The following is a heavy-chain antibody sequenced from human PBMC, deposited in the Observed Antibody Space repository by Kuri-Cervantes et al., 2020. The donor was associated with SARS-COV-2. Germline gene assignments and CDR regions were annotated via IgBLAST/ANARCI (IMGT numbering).Heavy chain of an antibody. D-gene: IGHD6-19*01. CDR2: ISSSGSTI. V-gene: IGHV3-11*04. CDR3: AKDGSSGWEDFDY. CDR1: GFTFSDYY. J-gene: IGHJ4*02. Sequence: GGSLRLSCAASGFTFSDYYMSWIRQAPGKGLEWVSYISSSGSTIYYADSVKGRFTISRDNAKNSLYLQMNSLRAEDTAVYYCAKDGSSGWEDFDYWGQGTLVTVSS.